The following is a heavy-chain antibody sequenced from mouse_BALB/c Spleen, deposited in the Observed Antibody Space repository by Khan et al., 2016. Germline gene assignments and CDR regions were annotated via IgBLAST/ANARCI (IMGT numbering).Heavy chain of an antibody. V-gene: IGHV9-3-1*01. CDR3: AAYRYYYGSSRYFEV. J-gene: IGHJ1*01. D-gene: IGHD1-1*01. CDR1: GYTFTNYG. Sequence: QIQLVQSGPELKKPGKTVKISCKASGYTFTNYGMNWVKQAPGKGLKWMGWINTYSGKSTYADDFKGRFAFSLETSANTAYLQINNLKNEDTATXFSAAYRYYYGSSRYFEVWGAGTTVTVSS. CDR2: INTYSGKS.